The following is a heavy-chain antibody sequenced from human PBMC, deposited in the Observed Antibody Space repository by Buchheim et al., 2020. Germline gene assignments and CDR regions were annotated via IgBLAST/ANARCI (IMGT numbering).Heavy chain of an antibody. CDR2: INHSGST. J-gene: IGHJ4*02. Sequence: QVQLQQWGAGLLKPSETLSLTCAVYGGSFSGYYWSWIRQPPGKGLEWIGEINHSGSTNYNPSLKSRVTISVETSKNQFSLKLSSVTAADTAVYYCARGPPHYDILTGYYTGVLYWGQGTL. CDR3: ARGPPHYDILTGYYTGVLY. CDR1: GGSFSGYY. V-gene: IGHV4-34*01. D-gene: IGHD3-9*01.